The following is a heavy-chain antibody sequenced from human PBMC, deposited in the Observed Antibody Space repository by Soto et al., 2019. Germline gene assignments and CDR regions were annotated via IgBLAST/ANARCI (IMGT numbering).Heavy chain of an antibody. V-gene: IGHV1-24*01. D-gene: IGHD3-3*01. CDR2: FDPEDGET. J-gene: IGHJ6*03. CDR1: GYTLTELS. CDR3: ATGVFGLIRDYYYYMDV. Sequence: GASVKVSWKVSGYTLTELSMHWVRQAPGKGLEWMGGFDPEDGETIYAQKFQGRVTMTEDTSTDTAYMELSSLRSEDTAVYYCATGVFGLIRDYYYYMDVWGKGTTVTVSS.